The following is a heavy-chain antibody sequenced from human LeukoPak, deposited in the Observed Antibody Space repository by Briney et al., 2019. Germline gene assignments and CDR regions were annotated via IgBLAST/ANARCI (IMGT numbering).Heavy chain of an antibody. Sequence: SGGSLRLSCAACGFTFSTYNMNWDRQAPGKGLEWVSSISSSSSYIYYADSVKGRFTISRDNAKNSLYLQMNSLRAEDTAVYYCARGIYYDSIGYLGPDWFDPWGQGTLVTVSS. CDR1: GFTFSTYN. V-gene: IGHV3-21*01. D-gene: IGHD3-22*01. J-gene: IGHJ5*02. CDR3: ARGIYYDSIGYLGPDWFDP. CDR2: ISSSSSYI.